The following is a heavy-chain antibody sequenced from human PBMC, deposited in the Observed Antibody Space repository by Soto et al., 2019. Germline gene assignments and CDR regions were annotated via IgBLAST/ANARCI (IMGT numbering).Heavy chain of an antibody. CDR1: GYTFTSYA. CDR2: INAGNGNT. Sequence: QVQLVQSGAEVKKPGASVKVSCKASGYTFTSYAMHWVRQAPGQRLEWMGWINAGNGNTKYSQKFQGRVTITRDTSASTAYMELSSLRSEDTAVYYCARGFGSGWYFDLWGRGTLVTVSS. J-gene: IGHJ2*01. V-gene: IGHV1-3*01. D-gene: IGHD3-10*01. CDR3: ARGFGSGWYFDL.